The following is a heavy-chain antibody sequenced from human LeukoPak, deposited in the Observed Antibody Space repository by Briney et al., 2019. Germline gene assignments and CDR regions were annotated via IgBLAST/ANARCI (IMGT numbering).Heavy chain of an antibody. V-gene: IGHV2-5*02. D-gene: IGHD3-22*01. CDR2: LYWDDDE. Sequence: SGPTPVNPTQTLTLTCTFSWFSLSTSGVGVGWIRQPSGKALEWLALLYWDDDEPYSPSLTSRLRITKDSSKNQEVLTMNNMDPVDTATYYCAHLYYYASSGYYDYFHYWGQGILVTVSS. CDR1: WFSLSTSGVG. CDR3: AHLYYYASSGYYDYFHY. J-gene: IGHJ4*02.